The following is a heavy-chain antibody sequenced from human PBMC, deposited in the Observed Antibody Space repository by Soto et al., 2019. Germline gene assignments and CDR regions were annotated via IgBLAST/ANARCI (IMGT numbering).Heavy chain of an antibody. D-gene: IGHD3-3*01. Sequence: QVQLVQSGAEVKKPGSSVKVSCKASGGTFRSYAISWVRQAPGQGLEWMGGIIPIFGTANYAQKFQGRVTITADESTSTAYMELSSLRSEDTAVYYCARARPNTIFGVVSPRNWFDPWGQGTLVTVSS. CDR1: GGTFRSYA. J-gene: IGHJ5*02. V-gene: IGHV1-69*12. CDR3: ARARPNTIFGVVSPRNWFDP. CDR2: IIPIFGTA.